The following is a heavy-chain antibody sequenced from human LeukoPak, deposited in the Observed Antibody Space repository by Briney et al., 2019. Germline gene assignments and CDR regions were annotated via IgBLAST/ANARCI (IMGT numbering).Heavy chain of an antibody. CDR1: GFAFRNYD. V-gene: IGHV3-23*01. Sequence: GGSLRLSCAASGFAFRNYDMIWVRQAPGRGLEWVSGITTDGSGAYYADSVKGRLTVPRDNSKNTVFLQMNSLRGEDAAIYYCAKGVLGAGSLLEYFQHWGQGTLVTVSS. CDR3: AKGVLGAGSLLEYFQH. D-gene: IGHD3-10*01. J-gene: IGHJ1*01. CDR2: ITTDGSGA.